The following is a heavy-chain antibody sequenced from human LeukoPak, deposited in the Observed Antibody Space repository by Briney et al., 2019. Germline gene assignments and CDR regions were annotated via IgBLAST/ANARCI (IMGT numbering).Heavy chain of an antibody. V-gene: IGHV3-30*02. D-gene: IGHD5-24*01. CDR2: IRYDGSNK. Sequence: GGSLRLSCAASGFTFSSYGMHWVRQAPGKGLEWVAFIRYDGSNKYYADSVKGRFTISRDNSKNTLYLQMNSLRAEDTAVYYCAKSLADGYNYYYYYYMDVWGKGTTVTISS. CDR3: AKSLADGYNYYYYYYMDV. J-gene: IGHJ6*03. CDR1: GFTFSSYG.